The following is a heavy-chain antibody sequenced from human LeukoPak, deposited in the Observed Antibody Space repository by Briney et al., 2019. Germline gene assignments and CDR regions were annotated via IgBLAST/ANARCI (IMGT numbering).Heavy chain of an antibody. V-gene: IGHV1-8*01. CDR3: ARSRDGYNYYFDY. D-gene: IGHD5-24*01. Sequence: ASVKVSCKASGYTFTSYDINWVRQATGQGLEWMGRMNPNSGNTGYAQKFQGRVTMTRNTSISTAYMELSSLRSEDTAVYYCARSRDGYNYYFDYWGQGTLVTVSS. J-gene: IGHJ4*02. CDR1: GYTFTSYD. CDR2: MNPNSGNT.